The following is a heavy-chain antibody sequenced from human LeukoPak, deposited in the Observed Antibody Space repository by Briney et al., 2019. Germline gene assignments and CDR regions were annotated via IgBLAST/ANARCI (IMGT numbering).Heavy chain of an antibody. J-gene: IGHJ3*02. CDR3: ARGVFEENDAFDI. D-gene: IGHD3-3*01. CDR2: IYYSGST. Sequence: SETLSLTCTVSGGSITSGSYYWSWIRPPPGKGLEWIGYIYYSGSTNYNPSLKSRVTISVDTSKTQFSLKLSYVTAADTAVYYCARGVFEENDAFDIWGQGTMVTVSS. V-gene: IGHV4-61*01. CDR1: GGSITSGSYY.